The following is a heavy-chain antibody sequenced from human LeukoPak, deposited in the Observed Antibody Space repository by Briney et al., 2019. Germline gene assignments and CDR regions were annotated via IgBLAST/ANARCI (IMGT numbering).Heavy chain of an antibody. CDR3: ARVTREAARYWYFDL. CDR1: GGSISSSSYY. Sequence: SETLSLTCTVSGGSISSSSYYWDWIRQPPGKGLEWIGNIYYGGSTYYNPSLKSRVTISVDTSKNQFSLKLSSVTAADTAVYFCARVTREAARYWYFDLWGRGTLVTVSS. V-gene: IGHV4-39*07. D-gene: IGHD6-6*01. CDR2: IYYGGST. J-gene: IGHJ2*01.